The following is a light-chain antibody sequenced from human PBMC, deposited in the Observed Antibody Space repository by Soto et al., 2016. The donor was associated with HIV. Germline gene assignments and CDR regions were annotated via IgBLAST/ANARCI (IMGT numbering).Light chain of an antibody. CDR2: DDS. CDR1: NIGTKS. J-gene: IGLJ1*01. V-gene: IGLV3-21*03. CDR3: QVWDSTSDHYV. Sequence: SYELTQTPSVSVAPGKTASITCGGNNIGTKSVHWYQQKPGQAPVLVVYDDSDRPSGIPERFSASNSGNVATLTISRVEAGDEADYYCQVWDSTSDHYVFGTGTEVTVL.